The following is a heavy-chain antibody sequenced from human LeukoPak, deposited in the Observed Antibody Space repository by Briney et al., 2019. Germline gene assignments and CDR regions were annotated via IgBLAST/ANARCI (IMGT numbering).Heavy chain of an antibody. V-gene: IGHV3-23*01. CDR3: AKKYSTGLDP. Sequence: GGSLRLSCAASGFTFSDYGMSWVRQAPGKGLEWVSTIGGRGGSTYYADSVKGRFTISRDNSKNTLYLQMNSLRAEDTAVYYCAKKYSTGLDPWGQGTLVTVSS. CDR2: IGGRGGST. CDR1: GFTFSDYG. J-gene: IGHJ5*02. D-gene: IGHD1-26*01.